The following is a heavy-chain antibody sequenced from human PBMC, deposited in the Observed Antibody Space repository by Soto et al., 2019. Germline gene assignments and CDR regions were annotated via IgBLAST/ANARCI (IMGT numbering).Heavy chain of an antibody. CDR3: ARYGSGSYYPPNWFDL. D-gene: IGHD3-10*01. CDR2: IYYSGST. Sequence: SETLSLTCTVSGGSISSYYWSWILQPPRKGLEWIGYIYYSGSTNYNPSLKSRVTISVDTSKNQFSPKLSSVTAADTAVYYCARYGSGSYYPPNWFDLWVQGNLVTGTS. J-gene: IGHJ5*02. V-gene: IGHV4-59*01. CDR1: GGSISSYY.